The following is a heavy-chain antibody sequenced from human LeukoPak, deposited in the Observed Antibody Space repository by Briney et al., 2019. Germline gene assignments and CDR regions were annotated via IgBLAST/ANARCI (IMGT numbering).Heavy chain of an antibody. V-gene: IGHV1-2*02. J-gene: IGHJ4*02. CDR3: ARFSVGGRYGFDY. D-gene: IGHD3-9*01. Sequence: ASVKVSCKAYGYTFTAYYLHWVRQAPGQGLEWMGWISPNSGATKYAQKFQDRVTMTRDTSINTAYMELSRLRSDDTAVYYCARFSVGGRYGFDYWGQGTLVTVSS. CDR1: GYTFTAYY. CDR2: ISPNSGAT.